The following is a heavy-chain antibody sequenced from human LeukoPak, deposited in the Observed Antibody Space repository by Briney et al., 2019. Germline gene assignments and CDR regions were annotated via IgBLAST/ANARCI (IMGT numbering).Heavy chain of an antibody. CDR1: GFTFTSSA. V-gene: IGHV1-58*01. CDR2: IVDGSGNT. Sequence: ASVKVSCKASGFTFTSSAVQWVRQARGQRLEWIGWIVDGSGNTNYAQKFQERVTITRDMSTSTAYMELSSLRSEDTAVYYCAAVPYDSSGYYGYYFDYWGQGTLVTVSS. D-gene: IGHD3-22*01. J-gene: IGHJ4*02. CDR3: AAVPYDSSGYYGYYFDY.